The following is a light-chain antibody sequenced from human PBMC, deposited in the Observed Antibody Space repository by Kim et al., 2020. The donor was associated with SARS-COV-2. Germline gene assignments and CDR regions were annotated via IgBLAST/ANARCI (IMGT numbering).Light chain of an antibody. V-gene: IGKV1-6*01. CDR2: IVS. CDR1: QDIGND. J-gene: IGKJ3*01. Sequence: AIQLTQSPFSLSASVGDRVTITCRASQDIGNDLGWYQQKPGKAPNLLIYIVSNLRSGVPSRFSGSGSGTEFTLTISSLQPEDFATYYCLQDHSYPLTFGPGTKVDIK. CDR3: LQDHSYPLT.